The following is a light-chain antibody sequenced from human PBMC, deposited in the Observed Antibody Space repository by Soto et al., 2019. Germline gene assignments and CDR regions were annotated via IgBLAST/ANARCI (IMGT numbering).Light chain of an antibody. V-gene: IGKV1-39*01. CDR2: AAS. CDR1: QSISSY. CDR3: QQRFNWQVT. Sequence: DIQLTQSPSSLSASVGDRVTITCRASQSISSYLNWYQQKPGKAPKLLIYAASSLQSGVPSRFSGSGSGTDFTLTISSLQPEDSAVYYCQQRFNWQVTFGQGTRLEI. J-gene: IGKJ5*01.